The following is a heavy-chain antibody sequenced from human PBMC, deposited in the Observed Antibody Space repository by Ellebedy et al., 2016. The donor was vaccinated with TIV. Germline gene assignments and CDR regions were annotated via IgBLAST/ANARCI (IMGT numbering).Heavy chain of an antibody. V-gene: IGHV1-2*04. CDR3: ARGDYGGNGNFDY. D-gene: IGHD4-23*01. CDR2: INPDSCGT. J-gene: IGHJ4*02. Sequence: AASVKVSCKASGYTFTGYYMHWVRQAPGQGLAWMGWINPDSCGTNYAQKFQGWVTMTRDTSISTAYMELSRLRSDDTAVYYCARGDYGGNGNFDYWGQGTLVTVSS. CDR1: GYTFTGYY.